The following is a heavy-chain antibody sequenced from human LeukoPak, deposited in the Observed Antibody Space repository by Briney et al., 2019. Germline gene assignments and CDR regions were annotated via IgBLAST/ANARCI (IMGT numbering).Heavy chain of an antibody. J-gene: IGHJ3*02. CDR1: GGSISSYY. Sequence: PSETLSLTCTVSGGSISSYYWSWIRQPPGKGLEWIGYIYYSGSTSYNPSLKSRVTISVDTSKKQFSLKLSSVTAADTAFYYCARYIVSYPHDAFDIWGQGTMVTVYS. D-gene: IGHD1-26*01. V-gene: IGHV4-59*01. CDR3: ARYIVSYPHDAFDI. CDR2: IYYSGST.